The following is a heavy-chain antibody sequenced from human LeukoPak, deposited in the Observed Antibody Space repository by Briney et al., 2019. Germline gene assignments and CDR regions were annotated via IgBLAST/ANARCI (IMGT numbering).Heavy chain of an antibody. CDR2: ISGSGGRT. V-gene: IGHV3-23*01. Sequence: PGGSLRLSCAASGFTFSSYAMSWVRQAPGKGLEWVSDISGSGGRTYYADSAKGRFTIFRDNSKNTLYLQMNSLRAEDTAVYYCAKDLRDTAMVEYYFDYWGQGTLVTVAS. J-gene: IGHJ4*02. CDR3: AKDLRDTAMVEYYFDY. D-gene: IGHD5-18*01. CDR1: GFTFSSYA.